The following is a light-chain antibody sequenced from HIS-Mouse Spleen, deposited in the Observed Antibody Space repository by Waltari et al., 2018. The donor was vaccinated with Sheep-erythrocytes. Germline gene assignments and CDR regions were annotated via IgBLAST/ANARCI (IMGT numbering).Light chain of an antibody. J-gene: IGKJ4*01. CDR1: PGISNY. CDR3: QKYNSAPLT. Sequence: DIQMTQSPSSLSASVGDRVTTTCRASPGISNYFAWYQQKPGKVPKLLIYAASTLQSGVPSRFSGSGSGTDFTLTISSLQPEDVATYYCQKYNSAPLTFGGGTKVEIK. CDR2: AAS. V-gene: IGKV1-27*01.